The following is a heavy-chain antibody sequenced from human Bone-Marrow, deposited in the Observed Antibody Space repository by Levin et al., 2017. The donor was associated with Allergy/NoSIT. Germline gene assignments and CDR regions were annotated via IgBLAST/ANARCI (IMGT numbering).Heavy chain of an antibody. CDR2: ISYDGREK. V-gene: IGHV3-30*18. CDR1: GFSFSNYG. CDR3: VKSVAGTGIYGMDV. D-gene: IGHD6-19*01. J-gene: IGHJ6*02. Sequence: GGSLRLSCAASGFSFSNYGMHWVRQAPGKGLEWGAVISYDGREKDYTDSVMGRFTISRDNSKNTLFLQINSLRAEDTAVYYCVKSVAGTGIYGMDVWGQGTTVTVSS.